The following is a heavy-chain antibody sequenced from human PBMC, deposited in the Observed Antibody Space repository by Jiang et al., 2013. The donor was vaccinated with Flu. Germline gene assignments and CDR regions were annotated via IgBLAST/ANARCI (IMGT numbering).Heavy chain of an antibody. Sequence: SQTLSLTCAISGDSVSSNSAAWNWIRQSPSRGLEWLGRTYYRSKWYNDYAVSVKSRITINPDTSKNQFSLQLNSVTPEDTAVYYCAREGNLGGYCSGGSCYSGIEDAFDIWGQGTMVTVSS. J-gene: IGHJ3*02. CDR1: GDSVSSNSAA. V-gene: IGHV6-1*01. CDR2: TYYRSKWYN. CDR3: AREGNLGGYCSGGSCYSGIEDAFDI. D-gene: IGHD2-15*01.